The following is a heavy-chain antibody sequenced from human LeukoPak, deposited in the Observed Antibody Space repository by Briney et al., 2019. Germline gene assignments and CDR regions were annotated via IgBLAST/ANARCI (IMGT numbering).Heavy chain of an antibody. CDR1: GGSFSGYY. CDR3: ARAGGIAVAGSS. D-gene: IGHD6-19*01. J-gene: IGHJ4*02. CDR2: INHSGST. Sequence: SETLTLICAVYGGSFSGYYWSWIRQPPGKGLEWIGEINHSGSTNYNPSLKSRVTISVDTSKNQFSLKLSSVTAAETAVYYCARAGGIAVAGSSWGQGTLVTVSS. V-gene: IGHV4-34*01.